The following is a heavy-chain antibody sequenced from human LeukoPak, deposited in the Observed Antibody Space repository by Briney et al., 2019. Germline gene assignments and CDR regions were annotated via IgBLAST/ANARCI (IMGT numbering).Heavy chain of an antibody. J-gene: IGHJ6*02. CDR2: INPNSGGT. Sequence: ASVKVSCKASGYTFTGYYMHWVRQAPGQGLEWMGWINPNSGGTNYAQKLQGRVTMTRDTSISTAYMELSRLRSDDTAVYYCARGPVSRYCSGGSCYGAYYYGMDVWGQGTTVTVSS. CDR3: ARGPVSRYCSGGSCYGAYYYGMDV. V-gene: IGHV1-2*02. CDR1: GYTFTGYY. D-gene: IGHD2-15*01.